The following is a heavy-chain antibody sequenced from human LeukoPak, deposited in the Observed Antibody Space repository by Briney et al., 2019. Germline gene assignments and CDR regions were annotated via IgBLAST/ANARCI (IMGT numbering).Heavy chain of an antibody. J-gene: IGHJ4*02. CDR3: AKDRGFGVFFQYYFDY. CDR2: ISYDGSNK. V-gene: IGHV3-30*18. CDR1: EFTFSGYA. Sequence: PGGSLRLSCTASEFTFSGYAMHWVRQAPGKGLEWVAVISYDGSNKYYADSVRGRFTISRDNSKNTLYLQMNSLRAEDTAVYYCAKDRGFGVFFQYYFDYWGQGTLVTVSS. D-gene: IGHD3-10*01.